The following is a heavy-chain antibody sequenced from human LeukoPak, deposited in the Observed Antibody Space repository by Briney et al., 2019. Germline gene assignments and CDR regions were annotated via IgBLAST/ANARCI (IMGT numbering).Heavy chain of an antibody. D-gene: IGHD2-21*02. Sequence: SVKVSCKASGFTFTSPAMQWVRQARGQRLEWIGWIVVGSGNTNYAQKFQERVTITRDMSTSTAYMELSSLRSEDTAVYYCAADGGDSDPNYYYYGMDVWAKGPRSPSP. CDR2: IVVGSGNT. J-gene: IGHJ6*02. V-gene: IGHV1-58*02. CDR3: AADGGDSDPNYYYYGMDV. CDR1: GFTFTSPA.